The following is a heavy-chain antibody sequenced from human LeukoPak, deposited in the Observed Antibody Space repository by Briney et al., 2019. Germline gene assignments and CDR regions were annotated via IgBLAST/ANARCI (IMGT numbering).Heavy chain of an antibody. CDR1: GFTFSSYA. CDR2: ISGSGGST. J-gene: IGHJ4*02. D-gene: IGHD3-3*01. Sequence: PGGSLRLSCAASGFTFSSYAMSWVRQAPGKGLEWVSAISGSGGSTYYADSVKGRFTVSRDNSKNTLYLQMNSLRAEDTAVYYSARDRMGSADFWSGYYTGTFDYWGQGTLVTVSS. V-gene: IGHV3-23*01. CDR3: ARDRMGSADFWSGYYTGTFDY.